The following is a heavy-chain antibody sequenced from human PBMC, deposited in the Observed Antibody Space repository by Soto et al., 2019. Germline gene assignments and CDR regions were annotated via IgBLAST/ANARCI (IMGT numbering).Heavy chain of an antibody. J-gene: IGHJ6*02. CDR1: GGPVSSGSYY. Sequence: QVHLQESGPGLVKPSETLSLTCTVAGGPVSSGSYYWSWIRQAPGKGLEWIGYIYYSGNTNYNASLTSRVSISVDTSKNQFSLRLSSVTAADTAVYYCERVAEGLGEDYYYAMDVWGQGTTVTVSS. D-gene: IGHD2-21*01. V-gene: IGHV4-61*01. CDR2: IYYSGNT. CDR3: ERVAEGLGEDYYYAMDV.